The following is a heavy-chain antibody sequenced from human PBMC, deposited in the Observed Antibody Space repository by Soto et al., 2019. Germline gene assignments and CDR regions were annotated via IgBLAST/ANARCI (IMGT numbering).Heavy chain of an antibody. CDR2: IIPILGIA. J-gene: IGHJ4*02. D-gene: IGHD1-1*01. V-gene: IGHV1-69*02. Sequence: QVQLVQSGAEVKKPGSSVKVSCKASGGTFSSYTISWVRQAPGQGLEWMGRIIPILGIANYAQKFQGRVTITADKSTSTAYMELSSLRSEDTAVYYCARLKTGTTSQDYWGQGTLVTVSS. CDR3: ARLKTGTTSQDY. CDR1: GGTFSSYT.